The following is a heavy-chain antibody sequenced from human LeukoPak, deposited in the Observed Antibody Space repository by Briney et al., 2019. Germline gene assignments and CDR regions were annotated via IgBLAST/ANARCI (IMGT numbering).Heavy chain of an antibody. D-gene: IGHD3-16*01. CDR1: GGSISSYY. CDR2: IYARGNT. J-gene: IGHJ4*02. CDR3: ARDRPGGSAQQYFDF. Sequence: SETLSLTCTVSGGSISSYYWSWIRQSAGKGLEWIGHIYARGNTNYNPSLKGRVTMSVDTSRNQFSPKLSSVTAADTAVYYCARDRPGGSAQQYFDFWGQGTLVTVSS. V-gene: IGHV4-4*07.